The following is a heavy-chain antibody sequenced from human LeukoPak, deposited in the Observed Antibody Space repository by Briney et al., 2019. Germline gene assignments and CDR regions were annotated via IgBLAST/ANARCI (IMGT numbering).Heavy chain of an antibody. D-gene: IGHD3-9*01. V-gene: IGHV3-23*01. CDR1: GFTFSSYA. CDR2: ISGSGGST. CDR3: AKDLARKRYFDRLLFGDFDY. J-gene: IGHJ4*02. Sequence: PGGSLRLSCAASGFTFSSYAMSWVRQAPGKGLKWVSAISGSGGSTYYADSVKGRFTISRDNSKNTLYLQMNSLRAEDTAVYYCAKDLARKRYFDRLLFGDFDYWGQGTLVTVSS.